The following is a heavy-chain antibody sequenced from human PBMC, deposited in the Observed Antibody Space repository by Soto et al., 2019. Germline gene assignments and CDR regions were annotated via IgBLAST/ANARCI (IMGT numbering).Heavy chain of an antibody. D-gene: IGHD6-13*01. Sequence: SETLSLTCTFSGCSISSYYWSWIRQPPGKGLEWIGYIYYSGSTNYNPSLKSRVTISVDTSKNQFSLKLSSVTAADTAVYYCARLRRIAAAGTAFYYSDYWGQGNLVTVSS. V-gene: IGHV4-59*08. CDR1: GCSISSYY. CDR2: IYYSGST. CDR3: ARLRRIAAAGTAFYYSDY. J-gene: IGHJ4*02.